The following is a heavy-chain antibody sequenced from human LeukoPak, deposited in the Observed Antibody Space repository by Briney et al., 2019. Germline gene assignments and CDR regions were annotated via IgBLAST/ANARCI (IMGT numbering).Heavy chain of an antibody. D-gene: IGHD2-21*01. CDR3: ARVCGGDCLDAFDI. J-gene: IGHJ3*02. V-gene: IGHV4-59*01. CDR2: IYYSGST. CDR1: GSSISSYY. Sequence: SETLSLTCTVSGSSISSYYWSWIRQPPGKGLEWIGYIYYSGSTDYNRSLKSRVTISVDTSKNQFSLKLSSVTAADTAVYYCARVCGGDCLDAFDIWGQGTMVTVSS.